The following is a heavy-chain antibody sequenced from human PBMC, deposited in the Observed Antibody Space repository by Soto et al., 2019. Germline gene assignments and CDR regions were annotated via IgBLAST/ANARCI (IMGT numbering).Heavy chain of an antibody. CDR2: INHSGST. V-gene: IGHV4-34*01. D-gene: IGHD2-15*01. J-gene: IGHJ6*03. Sequence: SETLSLTCAVYGGSFSGYYWSWIRQPPGKGLEWIGEINHSGSTNYNPSLKSRVTISVDTSKNQFSLKLSSVTAADTAVFFCARVCAGSGGYYSYYMDVWGKGTTVTVSS. CDR3: ARVCAGSGGYYSYYMDV. CDR1: GGSFSGYY.